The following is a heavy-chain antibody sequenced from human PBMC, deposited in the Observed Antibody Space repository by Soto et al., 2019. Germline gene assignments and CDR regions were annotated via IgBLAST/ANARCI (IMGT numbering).Heavy chain of an antibody. J-gene: IGHJ5*02. CDR2: IYYSGST. CDR3: ARQLSHGWFDP. Sequence: QVQLQESGPGLVKPSETLSLTCTVSGGSISSYYWSWIRQPPGKGLEWIGYIYYSGSTNYNPSLKRRVTISVDTSKNQFSLKLSSVTAADTAVYYCARQLSHGWFDPWGQGTLVTVSS. CDR1: GGSISSYY. V-gene: IGHV4-59*08. D-gene: IGHD3-10*01.